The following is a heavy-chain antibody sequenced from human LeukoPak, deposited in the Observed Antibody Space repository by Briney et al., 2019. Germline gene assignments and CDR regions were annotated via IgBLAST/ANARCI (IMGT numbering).Heavy chain of an antibody. CDR3: ARDRGRDGSADC. V-gene: IGHV1-18*01. J-gene: IGHJ4*02. D-gene: IGHD5-24*01. CDR1: GYTFTSYA. Sequence: GASVKVSCKASGYTFTSYAIAWVRQAPGQGLEWMGWISAYNGGTNYAQKFQGRVTMTTDTSTSTAYMELRSLRSDDTAVYYCARDRGRDGSADCWGQGTLVTVSS. CDR2: ISAYNGGT.